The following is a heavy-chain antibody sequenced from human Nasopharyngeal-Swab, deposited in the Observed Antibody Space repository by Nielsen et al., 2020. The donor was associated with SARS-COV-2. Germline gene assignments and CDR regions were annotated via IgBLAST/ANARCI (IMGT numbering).Heavy chain of an antibody. CDR3: ARGGRYQLPFTFQH. D-gene: IGHD2-2*01. V-gene: IGHV3-7*01. Sequence: WIRQPPGKGLEWVANIKQDGSEKYYVDSVKGRFTISRDNAKNSLYLQMNSLRAEDTAVYCCARGGRYQLPFTFQHWGQGTLVTVSS. J-gene: IGHJ1*01. CDR2: IKQDGSEK.